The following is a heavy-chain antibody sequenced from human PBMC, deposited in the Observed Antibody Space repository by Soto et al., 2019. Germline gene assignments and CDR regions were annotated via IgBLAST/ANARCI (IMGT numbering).Heavy chain of an antibody. Sequence: GGSLRLSWAASGFTFSSFAMSWVRQAPGKELKWVSAISGSGGSTYYADSVKGRFTISRDNSKNTLYLQMNSLRAEDTVVYYCAKIQAKNYVGTFDYWGQGTLVTVSS. V-gene: IGHV3-23*01. CDR1: GFTFSSFA. J-gene: IGHJ4*02. D-gene: IGHD1-7*01. CDR2: ISGSGGST. CDR3: AKIQAKNYVGTFDY.